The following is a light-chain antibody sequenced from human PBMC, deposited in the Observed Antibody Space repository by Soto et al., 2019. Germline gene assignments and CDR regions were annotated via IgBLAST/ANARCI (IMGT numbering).Light chain of an antibody. CDR2: GAS. Sequence: EIVLTQSPGTLSLSPGERATLSCRASQTLTNRYLAWYQQRAGQAPRLLIYGASSRASGIPDRFSGSGSGTDFILTISRLEPEDFAVYYCHQYGDSPDTFGQGTKLQIK. CDR3: HQYGDSPDT. CDR1: QTLTNRY. J-gene: IGKJ2*01. V-gene: IGKV3-20*01.